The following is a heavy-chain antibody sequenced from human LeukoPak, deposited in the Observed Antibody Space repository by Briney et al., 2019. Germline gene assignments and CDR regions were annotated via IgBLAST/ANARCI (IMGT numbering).Heavy chain of an antibody. CDR3: ATERRGVVVVAATQKGYYYGMDV. CDR2: FDPEDGET. V-gene: IGHV1-24*01. J-gene: IGHJ6*02. Sequence: ASVKVSCKVSGYTLTELSVHWVRQAPGKGLEWMGGFDPEDGETIYAQKFQGRVTMTEDTSTDTAYMELSSLRSEDTAVYYCATERRGVVVVAATQKGYYYGMDVWGQGTTVTVSS. CDR1: GYTLTELS. D-gene: IGHD2-15*01.